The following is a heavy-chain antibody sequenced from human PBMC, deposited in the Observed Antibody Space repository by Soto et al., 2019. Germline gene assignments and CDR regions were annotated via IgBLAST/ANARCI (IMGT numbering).Heavy chain of an antibody. Sequence: GGSLRLSCAASGFTFSSYAMSWVRQAPGKGLEWVSAISGSGGSTFYADSVKGRFTISRDNSKNTLYLQMNSLRAEDTAVYYCARNGGDFWSSYYIFYWGQGTLVTVSS. CDR3: ARNGGDFWSSYYIFY. J-gene: IGHJ4*02. V-gene: IGHV3-23*01. CDR2: ISGSGGST. D-gene: IGHD3-3*01. CDR1: GFTFSSYA.